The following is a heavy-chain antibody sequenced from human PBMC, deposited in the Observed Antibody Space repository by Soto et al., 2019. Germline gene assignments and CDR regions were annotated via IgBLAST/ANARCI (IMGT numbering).Heavy chain of an antibody. J-gene: IGHJ3*02. CDR3: ARTGYSSGWYKAAFDI. V-gene: IGHV4-34*01. Sequence: SETLSLTCAVYGGSFSGYYWSWIRQPPGKGLEWIGEINHSGSTNYNPALKSRVTISVDTSKNQFSLKLSSVTAADTAVYFCARTGYSSGWYKAAFDIWGQGTMVTVSS. CDR2: INHSGST. D-gene: IGHD6-19*01. CDR1: GGSFSGYY.